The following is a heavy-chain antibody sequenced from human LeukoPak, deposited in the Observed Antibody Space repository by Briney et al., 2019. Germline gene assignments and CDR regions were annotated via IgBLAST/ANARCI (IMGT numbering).Heavy chain of an antibody. CDR3: ARGSSERGYYNYYYMDV. J-gene: IGHJ6*03. Sequence: SETLSLTCTVSGVSISSYYWSWIRQPPGKGLEWIGYIYYSGSTKYNPALKSRVTISLDTSKHQFSLKVRSVTAADTAVYYCARGSSERGYYNYYYMDVWGKGTTVTISS. D-gene: IGHD1-1*01. V-gene: IGHV4-59*01. CDR2: IYYSGST. CDR1: GVSISSYY.